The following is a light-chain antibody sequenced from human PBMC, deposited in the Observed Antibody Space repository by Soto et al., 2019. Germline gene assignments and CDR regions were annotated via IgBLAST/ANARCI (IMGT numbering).Light chain of an antibody. CDR2: GAS. CDR1: QTINNN. J-gene: IGKJ1*01. V-gene: IGKV3-15*01. CDR3: QQYYTPSWT. Sequence: VMTQSTATLSVSPGEGATLSCRASQTINNNLDWYQQKPGQAPRLLIYGASRRATGVPARFSGSGSGTDFTLTISSLQAEDVAVYYCQQYYTPSWTFGQGTKVDIK.